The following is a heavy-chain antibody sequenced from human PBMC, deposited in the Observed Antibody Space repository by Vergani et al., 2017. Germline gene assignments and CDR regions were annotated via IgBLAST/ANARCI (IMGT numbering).Heavy chain of an antibody. Sequence: EVQLVESGGGIVKPGGSLRLSCVASGFSFRNAWMNWVRRTPGKGLEWVGRIKSTFDRGTTDYAAAVRGRFTISRDDSKNTLFLQMNGLKTEDMGVYYWNTDPRYCGDGSGYWLRDHHYYGMDVWGQGTTVTVSS. V-gene: IGHV3-15*07. J-gene: IGHJ6*02. CDR2: IKSTFDRGTT. D-gene: IGHD2-21*01. CDR1: GFSFRNAW. CDR3: NTDPRYCGDGSGYWLRDHHYYGMDV.